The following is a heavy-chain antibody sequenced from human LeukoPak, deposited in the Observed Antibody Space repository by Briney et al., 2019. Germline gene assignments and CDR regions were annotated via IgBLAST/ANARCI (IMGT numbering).Heavy chain of an antibody. J-gene: IGHJ5*02. D-gene: IGHD6-13*01. Sequence: GGSLRLSCAASGFTFSSYAMSWVRQAPGKGLEWVSAISGSGGSTYYADSVKGRFTIFRDNSKNTLYLQMNSLRAEDTAVYYCAILRQQLVNNWFDPWGQGTLVTVSS. CDR1: GFTFSSYA. V-gene: IGHV3-23*01. CDR3: AILRQQLVNNWFDP. CDR2: ISGSGGST.